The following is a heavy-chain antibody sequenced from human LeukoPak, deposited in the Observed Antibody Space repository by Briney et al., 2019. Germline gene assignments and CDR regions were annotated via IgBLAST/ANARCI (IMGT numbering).Heavy chain of an antibody. Sequence: GGSLRLSCRTSGFSFVDDSLSWVRQAPGKGLEWVGFIRSITNGGTTEYAASVKGRFIISRDDSKSIVYLQLNSLKTEDTAVYFCARDLVGTTPIDSWGQGTLVTVSS. D-gene: IGHD1-26*01. V-gene: IGHV3-49*04. J-gene: IGHJ4*02. CDR1: GFSFVDDS. CDR2: IRSITNGGTT. CDR3: ARDLVGTTPIDS.